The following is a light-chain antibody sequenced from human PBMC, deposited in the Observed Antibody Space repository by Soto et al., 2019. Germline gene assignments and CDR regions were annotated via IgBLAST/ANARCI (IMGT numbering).Light chain of an antibody. V-gene: IGKV1-5*01. CDR2: SAS. Sequence: DFQMSHSASTLSASIGDRVTITCRASQSISTWLAWYQQKPGKAPKLLIYSASVLESGVPSKFSGSGSGTEFTLTISSLQPDDFAAYYCQQYNSYSPLTFGQGTKVDIK. J-gene: IGKJ1*01. CDR3: QQYNSYSPLT. CDR1: QSISTW.